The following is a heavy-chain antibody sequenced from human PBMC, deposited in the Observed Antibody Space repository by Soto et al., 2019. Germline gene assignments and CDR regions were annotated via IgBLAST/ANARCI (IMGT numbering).Heavy chain of an antibody. CDR2: IYYSGSP. CDR1: GGSISSYY. J-gene: IGHJ3*02. Sequence: QVQLQESGPGLVKPSETLSLTCTVSGGSISSYYWSWIRQPLGKGLEWIGYIYYSGSPNYNPSLNSRVTISVDTSKNQFSLKLSSVTAADTAVYYCARVWGGAFDIWGQGTMVTVSS. V-gene: IGHV4-59*01. CDR3: ARVWGGAFDI. D-gene: IGHD3-10*01.